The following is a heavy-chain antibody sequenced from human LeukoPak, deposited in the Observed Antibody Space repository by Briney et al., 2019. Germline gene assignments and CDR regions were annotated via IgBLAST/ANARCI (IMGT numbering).Heavy chain of an antibody. CDR3: ARVITGTRWFDP. CDR1: GYTFTGYY. Sequence: ASVKVSCKASGYTFTGYYMHWVRQAPGQGLEWMGWINLNSGGTNYAQKFQGRVTMTRDTSISTAYMELSRLRSDDTAVYYCARVITGTRWFDPWGQGTLVTVSS. CDR2: INLNSGGT. D-gene: IGHD1-7*01. J-gene: IGHJ5*02. V-gene: IGHV1-2*02.